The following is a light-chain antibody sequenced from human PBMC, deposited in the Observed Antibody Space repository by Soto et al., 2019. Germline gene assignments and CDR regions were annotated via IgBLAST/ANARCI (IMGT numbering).Light chain of an antibody. CDR3: QVCWSRRDHRL. Sequence: SYELTQPPSVSVAPGKTARITCGGNNIGNKSVHWYQHKPGQAPVLVIYCDSDRPSGIPERFFGSKSGNTDTLTISRVEGGEEAGYFCQVCWSRRDHRLFGGGTELTVL. V-gene: IGLV3-21*01. J-gene: IGLJ3*02. CDR1: NIGNKS. CDR2: CDS.